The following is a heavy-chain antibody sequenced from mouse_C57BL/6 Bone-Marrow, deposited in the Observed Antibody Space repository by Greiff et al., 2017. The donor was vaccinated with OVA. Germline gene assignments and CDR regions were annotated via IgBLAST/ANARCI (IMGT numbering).Heavy chain of an antibody. CDR3: ARQGGTTVVATRAWFAY. CDR2: ISGGGGNT. V-gene: IGHV5-9*01. J-gene: IGHJ3*01. D-gene: IGHD1-1*01. Sequence: EVKLVESGGGLVKPGGSLKLSCAASGFTFSSYTMSWVRQTPEKRLEWVATISGGGGNTYYPDSVKGRFTISRDNAKNTLYLQMSSLRSEDTALYYWARQGGTTVVATRAWFAYWGQGTLVTVSA. CDR1: GFTFSSYT.